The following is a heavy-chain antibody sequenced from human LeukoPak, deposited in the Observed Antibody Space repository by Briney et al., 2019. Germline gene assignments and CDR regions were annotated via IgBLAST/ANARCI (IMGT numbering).Heavy chain of an antibody. D-gene: IGHD4-17*01. CDR3: ARDRPHDYGPHDAFDI. CDR1: GFTFSSYS. J-gene: IGHJ3*02. V-gene: IGHV3-21*01. CDR2: ISSSSYI. Sequence: GGSLRLSCAASGFTFSSYSMNWVRQAPGKGLEWVSSISSSSYIYYADSVKGRFTISRDNAKNSLYLQMNSLRAEDTAVYYCARDRPHDYGPHDAFDIWGQGTMVTVSS.